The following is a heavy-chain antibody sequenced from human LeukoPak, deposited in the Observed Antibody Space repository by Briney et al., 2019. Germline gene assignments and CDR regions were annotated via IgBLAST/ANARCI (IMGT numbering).Heavy chain of an antibody. J-gene: IGHJ4*02. V-gene: IGHV3-53*01. Sequence: GGSLRLSCAASGFTVSSNSMSWVRQAPGKGLEWVSVLYSGGNTYYADSVKGRFTISRDNSKNTLYLQMNSLRAEDTAVYYCARDRSDGFDYWGQGTLVTVSS. CDR1: GFTVSSNS. CDR2: LYSGGNT. CDR3: ARDRSDGFDY.